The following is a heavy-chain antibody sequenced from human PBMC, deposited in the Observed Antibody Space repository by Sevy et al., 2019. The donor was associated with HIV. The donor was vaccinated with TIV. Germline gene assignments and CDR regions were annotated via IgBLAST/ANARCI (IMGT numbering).Heavy chain of an antibody. J-gene: IGHJ5*02. Sequence: GGSLRLSCAASGFTFSSYWMSRVRQAPGKGLEWVANIKQDGSEKYYVDSVKGRFTISRDNAKNSLYLQMNSLRAEDTAVYYCARVPNKYCSGGSCYSGGWFDPWGQGTLVTVSS. D-gene: IGHD2-15*01. V-gene: IGHV3-7*03. CDR2: IKQDGSEK. CDR1: GFTFSSYW. CDR3: ARVPNKYCSGGSCYSGGWFDP.